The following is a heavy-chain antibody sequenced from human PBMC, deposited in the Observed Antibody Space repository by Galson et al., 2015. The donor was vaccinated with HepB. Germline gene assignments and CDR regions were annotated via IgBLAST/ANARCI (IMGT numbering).Heavy chain of an antibody. V-gene: IGHV3-73*01. Sequence: SLRLSCAASGFTFSGSAMHWVRQTSGKGLEWVGRIRSKASSYATAYAASVKGRFTIFRDDSKSTAYLQMNSLKTEDTAVYYCTRICVTITVVGILDYWGQGTLVTVSS. CDR2: IRSKASSYAT. D-gene: IGHD3-22*01. J-gene: IGHJ4*02. CDR3: TRICVTITVVGILDY. CDR1: GFTFSGSA.